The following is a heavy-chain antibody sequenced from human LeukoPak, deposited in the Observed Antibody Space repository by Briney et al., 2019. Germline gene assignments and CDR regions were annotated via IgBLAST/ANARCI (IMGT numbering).Heavy chain of an antibody. Sequence: GGSLRLSCAASGFTFSSYSMNWVRQAPGKGLEWVSSISSSSSYIYYADSVKGRFTISRDNAKNSLYMQMSGLRAEEKAVDHCARDPDDFDYGMDVWGQGTTVTVS. D-gene: IGHD3-3*01. V-gene: IGHV3-21*01. CDR1: GFTFSSYS. CDR2: ISSSSSYI. CDR3: ARDPDDFDYGMDV. J-gene: IGHJ6*02.